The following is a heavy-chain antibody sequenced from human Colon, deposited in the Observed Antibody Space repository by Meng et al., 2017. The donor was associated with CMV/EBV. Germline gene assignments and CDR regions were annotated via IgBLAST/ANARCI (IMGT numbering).Heavy chain of an antibody. V-gene: IGHV1-2*02. J-gene: IGHJ1*01. CDR3: ASHSSYVWGSHH. Sequence: QLVQSGAEVRMPGASVKVSCKASGYSFTGYYIHWVRQAPGQGLEWMVWMDPTTGRTDYAQKFQGTVTMTRDTSISTAYLELSRLTSDDTAVYYCASHSSYVWGSHHWGQGTLVTVSS. CDR1: GYSFTGYY. CDR2: MDPTTGRT. D-gene: IGHD3-16*01.